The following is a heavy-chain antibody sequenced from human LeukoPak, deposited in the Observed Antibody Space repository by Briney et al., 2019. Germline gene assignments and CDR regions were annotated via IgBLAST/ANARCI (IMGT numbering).Heavy chain of an antibody. D-gene: IGHD2-2*01. CDR2: TYYRSTWYN. CDR3: ARRLTQYDCFDP. V-gene: IGHV6-1*01. J-gene: IGHJ5*02. Sequence: SQTLSLTCAISGDSVSSNSVTWNWIRQSPSRGLEWLVRTYYRSTWYNDYAVSVRGRITVNPDTSKNQFSLPLNSVTPEDTAVYYCARRLTQYDCFDPWGQGILVTVSS. CDR1: GDSVSSNSVT.